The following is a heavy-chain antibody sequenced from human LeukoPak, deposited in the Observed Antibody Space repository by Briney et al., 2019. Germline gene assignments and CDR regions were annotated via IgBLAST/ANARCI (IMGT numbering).Heavy chain of an antibody. D-gene: IGHD1-14*01. V-gene: IGHV1-18*01. CDR1: GYTFTSYD. CDR3: ARDRHNMWVDY. Sequence: ASVKVSCKASGYTFTSYDINWVRQATGQGLEWMGWISAYNGNTNYAQKLQGRVTMTTDTSTSTAYMELRSLRSDDTAVYYCARDRHNMWVDYWGQGTLVTVSS. J-gene: IGHJ4*02. CDR2: ISAYNGNT.